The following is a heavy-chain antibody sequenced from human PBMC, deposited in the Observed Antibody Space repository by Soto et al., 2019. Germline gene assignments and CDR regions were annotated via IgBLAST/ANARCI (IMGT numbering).Heavy chain of an antibody. CDR2: ISGSGGST. Sequence: GGSLSRSSAATGFTLITFAIVWVSQAPGKGLGWCSSISGSGGSTYYADSVKGRFTISRDNSKNTLYLQMNSLRAEDTAVYYFAYERGLLPSPLFGYWGQGTLLTVSS. D-gene: IGHD5-12*01. V-gene: IGHV3-23*01. CDR3: AYERGLLPSPLFGY. CDR1: GFTLITFA. J-gene: IGHJ4*02.